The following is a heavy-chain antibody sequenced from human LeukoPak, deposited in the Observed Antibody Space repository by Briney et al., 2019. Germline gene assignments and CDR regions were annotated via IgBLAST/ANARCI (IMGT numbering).Heavy chain of an antibody. Sequence: PGGSLRLSCAASGFAFSTYAMSWVRQAPGKGLEWVSAISGTGGSTYYTDSVKGRLTISRDNSKNTLYLQMNSLRAEDTALYYCAITSIAAAARQGFWGQGTLVTVSS. J-gene: IGHJ4*02. CDR1: GFAFSTYA. V-gene: IGHV3-23*01. CDR2: ISGTGGST. D-gene: IGHD6-13*01. CDR3: AITSIAAAARQGF.